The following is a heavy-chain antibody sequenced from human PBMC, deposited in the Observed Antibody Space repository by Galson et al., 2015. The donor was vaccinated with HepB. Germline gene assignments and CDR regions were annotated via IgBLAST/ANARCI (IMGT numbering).Heavy chain of an antibody. D-gene: IGHD4-17*01. Sequence: ETLSLTCTVSDGSVSSGRYYWSWIRQPPGKGLEWIGYVFYTGVTNYHPSLQSRATIFIDTSRNQFSLKLRSVTAADTAVYYCARDVSYGDYQAYNYYGMDVWGQGTTVIVSS. J-gene: IGHJ6*02. CDR1: DGSVSSGRYY. V-gene: IGHV4-61*01. CDR2: VFYTGVT. CDR3: ARDVSYGDYQAYNYYGMDV.